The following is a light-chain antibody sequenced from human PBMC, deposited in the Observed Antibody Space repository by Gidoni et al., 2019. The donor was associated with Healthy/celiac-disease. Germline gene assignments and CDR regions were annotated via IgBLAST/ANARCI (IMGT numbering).Light chain of an antibody. V-gene: IGKV3-11*01. J-gene: IGKJ2*01. Sequence: PATRSWSQGERATLSCRASQSVSSYLAWYQQKPGQAPRLLIYDASNRATGIPARFSGSGSGTDFTLTISSLEPEDFAVYYCQQRSNWLNTFGQGTKLEIK. CDR2: DAS. CDR3: QQRSNWLNT. CDR1: QSVSSY.